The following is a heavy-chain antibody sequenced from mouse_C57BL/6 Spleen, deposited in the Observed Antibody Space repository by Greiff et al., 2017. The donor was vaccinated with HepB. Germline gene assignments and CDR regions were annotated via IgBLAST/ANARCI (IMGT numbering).Heavy chain of an antibody. D-gene: IGHD2-4*01. CDR1: GYTFTSYW. Sequence: QVQLKQPGAELVRPGSSVKLSCKASGYTFTSYWMHWVKQRPIQGLEWIGNIDPSDSETHYNQKFKDKATLTVDKSSSTAYMQLSSLTSEDSAVYYCARSYDYEGFDYWGQGTTLTVSS. J-gene: IGHJ2*01. V-gene: IGHV1-52*01. CDR3: ARSYDYEGFDY. CDR2: IDPSDSET.